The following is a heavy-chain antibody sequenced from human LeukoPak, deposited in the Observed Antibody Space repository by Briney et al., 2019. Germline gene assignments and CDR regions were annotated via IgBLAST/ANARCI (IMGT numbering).Heavy chain of an antibody. Sequence: GGALRLSCAASGFIFSSHWMSWVRQAPGKGLEWVANIKQDGSETSYVDSVRGRFTISRDNAKNSLYLQMNSLRAEDTAVYYCARDMLRGVAEIDFWGQGILVTVS. CDR3: ARDMLRGVAEIDF. D-gene: IGHD3-10*01. CDR1: GFIFSSHW. V-gene: IGHV3-7*05. J-gene: IGHJ4*02. CDR2: IKQDGSET.